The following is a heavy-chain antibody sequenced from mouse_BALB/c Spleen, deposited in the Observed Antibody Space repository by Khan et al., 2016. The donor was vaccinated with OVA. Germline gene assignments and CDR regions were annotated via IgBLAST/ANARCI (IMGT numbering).Heavy chain of an antibody. CDR3: ARGGGGNSCAY. CDR2: ISTYYGDV. CDR1: GYTFTDFT. D-gene: IGHD2-12*01. J-gene: IGHJ3*01. V-gene: IGHV1S137*01. Sequence: QVQLQQSGAELVRPGVSVKISCKGSGYTFTDFTMHWVKQSHAKSLEWIGVISTYYGDVTYNQKFKGKATMTVDKSSSTAYMELARLTSEDSAIYYWARGGGGNSCAYWGQGTLVTVSA.